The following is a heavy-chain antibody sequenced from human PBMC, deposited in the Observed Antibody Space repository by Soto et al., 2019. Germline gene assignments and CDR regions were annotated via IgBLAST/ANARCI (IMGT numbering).Heavy chain of an antibody. CDR1: GFTFSTYA. CDR2: ISGSGGDT. Sequence: GGSLRLSCAASGFTFSTYAMSWVRQAPGKGLEWVSVISGSGGDTYYADSVKGRFTISRDNSKNTLSLQMNSLRAEDTAVYYCAKARGSSTPAPGSYWGHGTKVTVS. D-gene: IGHD2-2*01. J-gene: IGHJ1*01. CDR3: AKARGSSTPAPGSY. V-gene: IGHV3-23*01.